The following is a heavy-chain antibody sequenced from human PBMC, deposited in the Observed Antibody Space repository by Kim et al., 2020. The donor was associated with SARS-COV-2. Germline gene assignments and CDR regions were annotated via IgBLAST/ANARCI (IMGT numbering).Heavy chain of an antibody. CDR2: IYYSGST. V-gene: IGHV4-31*03. CDR3: ARARVWFGELF. Sequence: SETLSLTCTFSGGSISSGGYYWSWIRQHPGKGLEWIGYIYYSGSTYYNPSLKSRVTISVDTSKNQLSLKLSSVTAADTAVYYCARARVWFGELFWGQGTLVTVSS. D-gene: IGHD3-10*01. J-gene: IGHJ4*02. CDR1: GGSISSGGYY.